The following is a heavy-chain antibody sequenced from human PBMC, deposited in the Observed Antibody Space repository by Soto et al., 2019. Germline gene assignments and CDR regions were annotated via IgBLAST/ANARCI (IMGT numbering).Heavy chain of an antibody. Sequence: QAQLVQSGAEVKKPGASVKVSCEASGYTFTSYYIHWVRQAPGQGLEWMGWTNPDSGDTKYAQKFRGRVTMTRDTSITTAYMEVQMLTSDDTAVYYCARQLAYCGGDCFTEPVDYWGQGTLVTVST. CDR3: ARQLAYCGGDCFTEPVDY. D-gene: IGHD2-21*02. CDR1: GYTFTSYY. CDR2: TNPDSGDT. J-gene: IGHJ4*02. V-gene: IGHV1-2*02.